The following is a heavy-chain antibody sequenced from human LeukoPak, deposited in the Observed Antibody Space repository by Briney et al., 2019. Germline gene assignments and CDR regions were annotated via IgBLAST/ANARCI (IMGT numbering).Heavy chain of an antibody. D-gene: IGHD2-2*01. CDR2: ASGYTGNT. V-gene: IGHV1-18*01. CDR1: GYTFTTYG. CDR3: ARGEVSASLYYFDF. J-gene: IGHJ4*02. Sequence: ASVTVSCKTSGYTFTTYGVSCVRQAPGQGLEWMGWASGYTGNTNYAERFQGRVTMTTDTSTTTVYMELTSLRSDDTAVYYCARGEVSASLYYFDFWGQGTLVTVS.